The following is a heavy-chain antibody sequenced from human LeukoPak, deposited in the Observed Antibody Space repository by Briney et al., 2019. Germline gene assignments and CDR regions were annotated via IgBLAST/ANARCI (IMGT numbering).Heavy chain of an antibody. V-gene: IGHV3-21*01. CDR3: ARDRSAATPDAFDI. D-gene: IGHD2-15*01. J-gene: IGHJ3*02. CDR2: ISSSSSYI. Sequence: SGGSLRLSCAASGFTFSSYSMNWVRQAPGKGLEWVSSISSSSSYIYYADSVKGRFTISRDNAKNSLYLQMNSLRAEDTAVYYCARDRSAATPDAFDIWGQGTMVTVSS. CDR1: GFTFSSYS.